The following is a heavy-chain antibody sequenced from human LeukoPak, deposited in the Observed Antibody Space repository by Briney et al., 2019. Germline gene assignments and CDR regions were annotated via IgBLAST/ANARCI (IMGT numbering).Heavy chain of an antibody. Sequence: GRSLRLSCAASGFTFDDYAMHWVRQAPGKGLEWVSGISWNSGSIGYADSVKGRFTISRDNAKNSLYLQMNSLRAEDTALYYCAKGDYEFWSGYLDYWGQGTLVTVSS. V-gene: IGHV3-9*01. J-gene: IGHJ4*02. CDR3: AKGDYEFWSGYLDY. D-gene: IGHD3-3*01. CDR1: GFTFDDYA. CDR2: ISWNSGSI.